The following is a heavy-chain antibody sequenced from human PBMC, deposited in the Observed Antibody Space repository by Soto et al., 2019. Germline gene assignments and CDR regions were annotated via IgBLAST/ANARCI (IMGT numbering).Heavy chain of an antibody. Sequence: ASVKVSCKASGYTFTSYAMHWVRQAPGQRLEWMGWINAGNGNTKYSQKFQGRVTITRDTSASTAYMELSSLRSEDTAVYYCARGIYYDSSGYYLYYFDYWGQGTLVTVS. J-gene: IGHJ4*02. CDR1: GYTFTSYA. V-gene: IGHV1-3*01. CDR2: INAGNGNT. CDR3: ARGIYYDSSGYYLYYFDY. D-gene: IGHD3-22*01.